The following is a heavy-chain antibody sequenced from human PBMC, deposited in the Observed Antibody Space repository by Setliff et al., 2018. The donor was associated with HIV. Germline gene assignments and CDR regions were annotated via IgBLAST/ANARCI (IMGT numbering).Heavy chain of an antibody. D-gene: IGHD6-13*01. J-gene: IGHJ1*01. Sequence: SETLSLTCTVSGYSISSGYYWGWIRQPPGKGLEWIGSIYHSGSTYYNPSLKSRVTISVDTSKNQFSLKLSSVTAADTAVYYCARIIATPGTTWGQGTLVTVSS. CDR2: IYHSGST. CDR3: ARIIATPGTT. V-gene: IGHV4-38-2*02. CDR1: GYSISSGYY.